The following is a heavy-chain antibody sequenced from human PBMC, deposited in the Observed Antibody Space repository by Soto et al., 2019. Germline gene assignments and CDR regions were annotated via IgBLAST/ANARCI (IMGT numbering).Heavy chain of an antibody. V-gene: IGHV3-7*01. CDR1: GVILSSYW. D-gene: IGHD3-3*01. CDR3: TSNIYYDFWICYYAFDI. Sequence: EVQLVESGGGFVQPGGSLRLSCVGSGVILSSYWMSWVRQAPGKGLEWVANIKPDGSGKYYVDSVKGRFTISRDNAKNSLYLQMNSLRAEDTAVYYCTSNIYYDFWICYYAFDIWGQGKMVTVSS. J-gene: IGHJ3*02. CDR2: IKPDGSGK.